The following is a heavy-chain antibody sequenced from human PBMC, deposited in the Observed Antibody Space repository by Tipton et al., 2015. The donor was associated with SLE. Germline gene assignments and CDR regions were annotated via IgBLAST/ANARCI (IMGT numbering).Heavy chain of an antibody. J-gene: IGHJ1*01. CDR3: ARGGEWEILKYFHH. CDR1: GFTFSSYA. D-gene: IGHD1-26*01. V-gene: IGHV3-48*04. CDR2: ISSSGSTI. Sequence: SLRLSCVASGFTFSSYAMSWVRQAPGKGLEWVSYISSSGSTIYYADSVKGRFTISRDNAKNSLYLQMNSLRAEDTAVYYCARGGEWEILKYFHHWGQGTLVTVSS.